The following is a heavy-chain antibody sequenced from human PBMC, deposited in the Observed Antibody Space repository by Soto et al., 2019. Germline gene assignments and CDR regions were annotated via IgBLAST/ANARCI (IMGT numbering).Heavy chain of an antibody. Sequence: SVKVSCKASGYTFTSYGISWVRQAPGQGHEWMGWISAYNGNTNYAQKLQGRVNMTTDTSTSTAYMELRSLRSDETAVYYCARGVDWLLGYYYYGMDVWGQGTTVTVSS. CDR2: ISAYNGNT. J-gene: IGHJ6*02. V-gene: IGHV1-18*01. CDR1: GYTFTSYG. D-gene: IGHD3-9*01. CDR3: ARGVDWLLGYYYYGMDV.